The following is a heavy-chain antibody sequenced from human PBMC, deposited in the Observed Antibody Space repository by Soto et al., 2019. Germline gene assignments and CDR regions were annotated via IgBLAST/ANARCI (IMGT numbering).Heavy chain of an antibody. CDR2: INAGNGYT. D-gene: IGHD2-21*01. V-gene: IGHV1-3*01. J-gene: IGHJ4*01. CDR3: ARVFMVITTHTFYY. Sequence: ASVKVSCKASGYTLTNYTMHWVRQAPGQRLEWMGWINAGNGYTKYSQKFQDRVTITRDTSASTAYMELSSLRSEDTAVYYCARVFMVITTHTFYYWGHGTLVTVSS. CDR1: GYTLTNYT.